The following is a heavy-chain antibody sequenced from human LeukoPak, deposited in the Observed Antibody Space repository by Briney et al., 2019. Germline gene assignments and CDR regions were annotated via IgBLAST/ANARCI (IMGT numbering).Heavy chain of an antibody. CDR1: GFTFSGYW. CDR2: ITGDGSST. V-gene: IGHV3-74*01. J-gene: IGHJ2*01. D-gene: IGHD4-17*01. CDR3: ARDTGWYFDL. Sequence: GSLRLSCAASGFTFSGYWMHWVRQAPGKGLVWVSRITGDGSSTSYADSVKGRFTISRDNAKNTLYLQMISLRAEDTAVYYCARDTGWYFDLWGRGTLVTVSS.